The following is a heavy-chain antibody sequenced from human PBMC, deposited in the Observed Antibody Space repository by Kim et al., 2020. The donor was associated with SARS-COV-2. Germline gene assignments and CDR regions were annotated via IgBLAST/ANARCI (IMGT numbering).Heavy chain of an antibody. CDR1: GGSISSSSYY. J-gene: IGHJ4*02. CDR3: ARKGPPGELLLVFDY. Sequence: SETLSLTCTVSGGSISSSSYYWGWIRQPPGKGLEWIGSIYYSGSTYYNPSLKSRVTISVDTSKNQFSLKLSSVTAADTAVYYCARKGPPGELLLVFDYWGQGTLVTVSS. V-gene: IGHV4-39*01. D-gene: IGHD1-26*01. CDR2: IYYSGST.